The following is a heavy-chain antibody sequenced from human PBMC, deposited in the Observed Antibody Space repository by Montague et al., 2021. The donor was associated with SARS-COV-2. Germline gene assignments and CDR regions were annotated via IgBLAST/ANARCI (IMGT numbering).Heavy chain of an antibody. CDR1: GFAFSDYY. V-gene: IGHV3-11*05. CDR3: ARVDCSSTSCYMPLNHYYYYYMDV. J-gene: IGHJ6*03. CDR2: ISSISSHT. Sequence: SLRLSCAASGFAFSDYYMSWIRQAPGKGLEWVSYISSISSHTNYAASVKGRFTISRDNAKNSLFLQMSSLSAEDTAVYYCARVDCSSTSCYMPLNHYYYYYMDVWGKGTTVTVSS. D-gene: IGHD2-2*02.